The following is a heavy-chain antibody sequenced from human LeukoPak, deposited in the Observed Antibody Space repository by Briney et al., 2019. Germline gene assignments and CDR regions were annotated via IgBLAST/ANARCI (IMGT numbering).Heavy chain of an antibody. Sequence: SQTLSLTCAVSGGSISSGGYSWSWIRQPPGKGLEWIGYIYHSGSTYYNPSLKSRVTIPVDRSKNQFSLKLSSVTAADTAVYYCARGSTVVTPYFDYWGQGTLVTVSS. V-gene: IGHV4-30-2*01. CDR1: GGSISSGGYS. CDR3: ARGSTVVTPYFDY. CDR2: IYHSGST. D-gene: IGHD4-17*01. J-gene: IGHJ4*02.